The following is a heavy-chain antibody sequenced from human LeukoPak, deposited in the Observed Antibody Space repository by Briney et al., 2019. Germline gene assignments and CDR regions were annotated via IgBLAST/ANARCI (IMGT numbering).Heavy chain of an antibody. D-gene: IGHD2-2*01. CDR2: IIPILGIA. CDR1: GGTFSSYT. Sequence: GSSVKVSCKASGGTFSSYTISWVRQAPGQGLEWMGRIIPILGIANYAQKFQGRVTITTDESTSTAYMELSSLRSEDTAVYYCARDMVKAYCSSTSCYLGFGYWGQGTLVTVSS. CDR3: ARDMVKAYCSSTSCYLGFGY. J-gene: IGHJ4*02. V-gene: IGHV1-69*16.